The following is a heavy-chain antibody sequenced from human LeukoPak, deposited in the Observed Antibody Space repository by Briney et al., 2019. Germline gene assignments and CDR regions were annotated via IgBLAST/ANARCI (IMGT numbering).Heavy chain of an antibody. Sequence: SETLSLTCTASGGSISSSSYYWGWIRQPPGKGLEWIGSIYYRGSTYYNPSLKSRVTISVDTSKNQFSLKLRSVTAADTAVYYCASIAARPTYYYYYMDVWGKGTTVTVSS. CDR3: ASIAARPTYYYYYMDV. J-gene: IGHJ6*03. D-gene: IGHD6-6*01. CDR2: IYYRGST. V-gene: IGHV4-39*01. CDR1: GGSISSSSYY.